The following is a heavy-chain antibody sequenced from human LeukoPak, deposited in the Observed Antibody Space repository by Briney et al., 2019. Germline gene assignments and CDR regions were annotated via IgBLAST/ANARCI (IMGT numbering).Heavy chain of an antibody. V-gene: IGHV4-59*12. J-gene: IGHJ4*02. CDR3: ARGLNYGGSGYYFDS. Sequence: SETLSLTCTVSGGSISSYYWSWIRQVPGKGLEWIAYIYYIGSTDYNPSLKSRVTISVDTSKNQFSLNVSSVTAADTAVYYCARGLNYGGSGYYFDSWGPGTLVTVSS. CDR1: GGSISSYY. D-gene: IGHD3-22*01. CDR2: IYYIGST.